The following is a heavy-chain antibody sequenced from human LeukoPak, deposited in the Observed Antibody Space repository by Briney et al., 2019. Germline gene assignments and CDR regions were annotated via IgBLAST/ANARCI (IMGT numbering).Heavy chain of an antibody. D-gene: IGHD6-13*01. Sequence: PGGSLTLSCAASGFTFSDYTMNWVRPAPGKGLDWVSYMSGSSSTIYYADSVKGRFTISRDNAKNSLYLQMNSLRAEDTAVYYCARPFSSSWLHRAYFDYWGQGTLVTVSS. J-gene: IGHJ4*02. CDR3: ARPFSSSWLHRAYFDY. V-gene: IGHV3-48*01. CDR2: MSGSSSTI. CDR1: GFTFSDYT.